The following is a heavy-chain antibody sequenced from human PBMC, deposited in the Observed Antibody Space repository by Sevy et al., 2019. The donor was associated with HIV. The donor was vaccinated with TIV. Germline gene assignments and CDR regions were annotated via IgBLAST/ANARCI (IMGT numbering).Heavy chain of an antibody. V-gene: IGHV3-11*04. CDR3: ARDRVLGKRKAFDI. CDR1: GFTFSDYY. CDR2: ISSSGSTI. Sequence: GGSLRLSCAASGFTFSDYYMSWIRQAPGKGLERVSYISSSGSTIYYADSVKGRFTISRDNAKNSLYLQMNSLRAEDTAVYYCARDRVLGKRKAFDIWGQGTMVTVSS. J-gene: IGHJ3*02. D-gene: IGHD3-10*01.